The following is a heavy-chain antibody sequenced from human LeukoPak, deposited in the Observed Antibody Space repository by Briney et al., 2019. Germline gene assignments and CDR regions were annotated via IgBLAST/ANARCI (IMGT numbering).Heavy chain of an antibody. CDR2: INPSGGST. CDR1: GYTFTSYY. V-gene: IGHV1-46*01. J-gene: IGHJ4*02. Sequence: GASVKVSCKASGYTFTSYYMHWVRQAPGQGLEWMGIINPSGGSTSYAQKFQGRVTMTRDTSTSTVYMELSSLRSEDTAVYYCARGDYDFWSGYYTNYFDYWGRGTLVTVSS. CDR3: ARGDYDFWSGYYTNYFDY. D-gene: IGHD3-3*01.